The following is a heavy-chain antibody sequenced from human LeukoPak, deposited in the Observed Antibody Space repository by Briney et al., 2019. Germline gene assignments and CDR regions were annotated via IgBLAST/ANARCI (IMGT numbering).Heavy chain of an antibody. CDR1: NGSISSGGYY. CDR3: VRDRRYYDILTGSFYGLDV. J-gene: IGHJ6*02. V-gene: IGHV4-31*03. Sequence: SETLSLTCTVSNGSISSGGYYWSWIRQHPGKVLEWIGYIYYSGSTYYNPSLESRVTISVDTSKNQFSLNLSSVTAADTAVYYCVRDRRYYDILTGSFYGLDVWGQGTTVIVSS. CDR2: IYYSGST. D-gene: IGHD3-9*01.